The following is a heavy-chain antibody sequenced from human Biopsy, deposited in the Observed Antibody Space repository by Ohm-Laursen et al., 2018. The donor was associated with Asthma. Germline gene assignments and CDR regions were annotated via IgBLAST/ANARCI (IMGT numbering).Heavy chain of an antibody. Sequence: SDTLSLTCTVSGGSIISSSWWSWVRQTPGKGLEWIGEIYHSGPTNYNPPLKSRVTISVDKSKNQFSLKLTPVTAADTAVYYCARGVDRVTGLLDHFDSWGQGTLVTVSS. CDR1: GGSIISSSW. D-gene: IGHD2-21*02. J-gene: IGHJ4*02. CDR3: ARGVDRVTGLLDHFDS. V-gene: IGHV4-4*02. CDR2: IYHSGPT.